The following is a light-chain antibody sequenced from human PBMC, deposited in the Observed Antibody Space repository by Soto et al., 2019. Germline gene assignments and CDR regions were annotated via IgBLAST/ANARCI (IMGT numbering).Light chain of an antibody. CDR3: QQYGSSLMYT. CDR2: GTS. CDR1: QSVSSSY. J-gene: IGKJ2*01. V-gene: IGKV3-20*01. Sequence: EIVLTQSPGTLSLSPGERATLSFRASQSVSSSYLAWYQQKPGQAPRLVIYGTSSRATGIPDRFSGSGSGTDFTLTISRLEPEDFAVYYCQQYGSSLMYTFGQGTKLEIK.